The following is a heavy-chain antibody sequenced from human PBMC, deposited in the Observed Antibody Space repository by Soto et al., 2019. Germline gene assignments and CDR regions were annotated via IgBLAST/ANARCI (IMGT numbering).Heavy chain of an antibody. D-gene: IGHD3-16*02. CDR1: GYTFTSYG. CDR3: ARDDRHYYYYGMDV. V-gene: IGHV1-18*04. Sequence: GASVKVSCKASGYTFTSYGISWVRQAPGQGLEWMGWISAYNGNTNYAQKLQGRVTMTTDTSTSTAYMELRSLRSDDTAVYYCARDDRHYYYYGMDVWGQGTTVTVAS. CDR2: ISAYNGNT. J-gene: IGHJ6*02.